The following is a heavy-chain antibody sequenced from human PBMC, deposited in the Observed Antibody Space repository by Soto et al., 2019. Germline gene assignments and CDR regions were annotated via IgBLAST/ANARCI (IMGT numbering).Heavy chain of an antibody. J-gene: IGHJ3*02. V-gene: IGHV3-23*01. CDR3: AKDVVMIRADAFDI. Sequence: QLLESGGGLVQPGGSLRLSCAASGFTFTKFAMSWVRQAPGKGLEWVSAISGSGTSTYYADSVKGRFTVSRDNSKSTLFLRMNSLRAEDTAVYYCAKDVVMIRADAFDIWGQGTMVTVSS. CDR1: GFTFTKFA. CDR2: ISGSGTST. D-gene: IGHD3-3*01.